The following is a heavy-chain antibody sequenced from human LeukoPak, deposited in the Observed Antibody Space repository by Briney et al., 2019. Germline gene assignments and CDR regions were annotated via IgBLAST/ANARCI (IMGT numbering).Heavy chain of an antibody. J-gene: IGHJ4*02. Sequence: PGGSLRLSCAVSGFPFSFFEINWVRQAPGKGLEWVSNIASSGRTGYYADSVKGRFSISRDNAKNSLYLQMNTLRVEDTGVYYCALLAVASDFDYWGQGALVTVSS. CDR3: ALLAVASDFDY. CDR1: GFPFSFFE. CDR2: IASSGRTG. V-gene: IGHV3-48*03. D-gene: IGHD6-19*01.